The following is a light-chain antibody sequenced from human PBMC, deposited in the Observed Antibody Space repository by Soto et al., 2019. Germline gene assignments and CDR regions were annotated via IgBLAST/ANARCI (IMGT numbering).Light chain of an antibody. V-gene: IGLV2-11*01. CDR1: SSDVGGYNY. J-gene: IGLJ1*01. Sequence: QSALTQPRSVSGSPGQSVTISCTGTSSDVGGYNYVSWYRQHPGKAPKLILYDVSKWPSGVPDRFSGSKSGNTASLTISGFQPEDEGDYYCCSYAGSYVYVFGTGTKVTVL. CDR2: DVS. CDR3: CSYAGSYVYV.